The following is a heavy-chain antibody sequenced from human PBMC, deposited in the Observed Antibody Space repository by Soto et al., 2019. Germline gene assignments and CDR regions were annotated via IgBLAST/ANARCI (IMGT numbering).Heavy chain of an antibody. V-gene: IGHV4-59*01. J-gene: IGHJ4*02. CDR1: GGSISSDY. CDR2: INYSGST. CDR3: ARTVIGGFDY. D-gene: IGHD3-16*02. Sequence: QVKLQESGPGLVKPSETLSLTCTVSGGSISSDYWSWIRQPPGKGLEWIAYINYSGSTNYNPSPKSRVAISGDTSKNQFSLKLSSVTAADTAVYYCARTVIGGFDYWGQGTLVTVSS.